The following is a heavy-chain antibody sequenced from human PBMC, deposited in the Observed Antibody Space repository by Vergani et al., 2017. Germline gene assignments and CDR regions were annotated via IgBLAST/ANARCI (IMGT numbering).Heavy chain of an antibody. D-gene: IGHD4-23*01. CDR1: GGTFSSYT. V-gene: IGHV1-69*08. CDR3: ARDPRGNSDWYYYGMDV. CDR2: IIPILGRA. J-gene: IGHJ6*02. Sequence: QVQLVQSGAEVKKPGSSVKVSCKASGGTFSSYTISWVRQAPGQGLEWMGRIIPILGRANYAQKFQGRVTITADKSTSTAYMELSSLRSEDTAVYYCARDPRGNSDWYYYGMDVWDQGTTVTVSS.